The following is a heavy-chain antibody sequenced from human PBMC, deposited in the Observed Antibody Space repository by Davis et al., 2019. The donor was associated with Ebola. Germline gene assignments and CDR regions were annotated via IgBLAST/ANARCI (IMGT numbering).Heavy chain of an antibody. CDR3: ARVNAVTGYSRFDS. J-gene: IGHJ5*01. D-gene: IGHD3-9*01. V-gene: IGHV3-21*04. CDR1: GFTFSTYI. Sequence: GGSLRLSCAASGFTFSTYIMSWVRQVPGKGLEWVSSITSSSDYIYYGDSVKGRFTISRDNAKNSLYLRMSSLRAEDTALYHCARVNAVTGYSRFDSWGQGTLVTVSS. CDR2: ITSSSDYI.